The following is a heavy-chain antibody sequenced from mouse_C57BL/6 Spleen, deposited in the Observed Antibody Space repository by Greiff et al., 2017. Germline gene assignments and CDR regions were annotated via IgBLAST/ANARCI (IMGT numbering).Heavy chain of an antibody. Sequence: QVQLQQSGAELMKPGASVKLSCKATGYTFTSYWMHWVKQRPGQGLEWIGEIDPSDSYTNYNQKFKGKSTLTVDKSSSTAYMQLSSLTSEDSAVYYCARSFITTDWYFDVWGTGTTVTVSS. D-gene: IGHD1-1*01. CDR1: GYTFTSYW. J-gene: IGHJ1*03. CDR3: ARSFITTDWYFDV. V-gene: IGHV1-69*01. CDR2: IDPSDSYT.